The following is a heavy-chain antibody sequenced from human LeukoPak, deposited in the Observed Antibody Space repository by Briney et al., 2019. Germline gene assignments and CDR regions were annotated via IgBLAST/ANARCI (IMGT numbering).Heavy chain of an antibody. CDR3: AKDIRGSSSFSQDYYYYGMDV. J-gene: IGHJ6*02. Sequence: GGSLRLSCAASGFTFGDYAMHWVRQAPGKGLEWVSGISWNSGSIGYADSVKGRFTISRDNAKNSLYLQMNSLRAEDTALYYCAKDIRGSSSFSQDYYYYGMDVWGQGTTVTVSS. D-gene: IGHD6-13*01. CDR2: ISWNSGSI. V-gene: IGHV3-9*01. CDR1: GFTFGDYA.